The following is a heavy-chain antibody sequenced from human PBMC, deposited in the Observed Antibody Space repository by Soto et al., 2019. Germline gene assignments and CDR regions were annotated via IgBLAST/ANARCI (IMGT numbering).Heavy chain of an antibody. Sequence: SVKVSCKASGYTFTSYYMHWVRQAPGQGLEWMGIINPSGGSTSYAQKFQGRVTMTRDTSTSTVYMELSSLRSEDTAVYYCARAEEGQQLAMDVWGQGTTVTVSS. D-gene: IGHD6-13*01. CDR2: INPSGGST. CDR3: ARAEEGQQLAMDV. V-gene: IGHV1-46*01. J-gene: IGHJ6*02. CDR1: GYTFTSYY.